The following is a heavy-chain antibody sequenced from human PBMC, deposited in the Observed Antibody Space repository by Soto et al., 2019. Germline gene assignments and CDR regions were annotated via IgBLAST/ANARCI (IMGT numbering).Heavy chain of an antibody. CDR3: ARGATSPSY. V-gene: IGHV3-23*01. Sequence: EVQLLESGGGLVQPAGSLRLSCAASGFTFSSYGMSWVRQAPGKGLEWVSAISSSGGSAYYADSVKGRFTISRDNSKNTLYLQMNSLRAEDTAVYYCARGATSPSYWGQGTLVTVSS. CDR2: ISSSGGSA. J-gene: IGHJ4*02. CDR1: GFTFSSYG.